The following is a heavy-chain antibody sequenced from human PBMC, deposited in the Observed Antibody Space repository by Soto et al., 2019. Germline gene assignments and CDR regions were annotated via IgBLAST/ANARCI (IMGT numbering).Heavy chain of an antibody. J-gene: IGHJ4*02. CDR2: IVVGSGNT. V-gene: IGHV1-58*01. D-gene: IGHD6-6*01. CDR1: GFTFTSSA. Sequence: GASVKVSCKASGFTFTSSAVQWVRQARGQRLEWIGWIVVGSGNTNYAQKFQERVTIARDMSTSTAYMELSSLRSEDTAVYYCAAVPYGSSYYFDYWGQGTLVTVSS. CDR3: AAVPYGSSYYFDY.